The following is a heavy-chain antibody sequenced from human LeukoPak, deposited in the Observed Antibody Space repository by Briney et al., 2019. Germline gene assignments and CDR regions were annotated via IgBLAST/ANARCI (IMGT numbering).Heavy chain of an antibody. Sequence: SETLSLTCTVSGGSISSSSYYWGWIRQPPGKGLEWIGSIHYSGSTYYNPSLKSRVTISVDTSKNQFSLKLSSVTAADTAVYYCARSVEGYCSGTSGYYYYYMDVWGKGTTVTVSS. CDR1: GGSISSSSYY. V-gene: IGHV4-39*07. CDR3: ARSVEGYCSGTSGYYYYYMDV. D-gene: IGHD2-2*01. CDR2: IHYSGST. J-gene: IGHJ6*03.